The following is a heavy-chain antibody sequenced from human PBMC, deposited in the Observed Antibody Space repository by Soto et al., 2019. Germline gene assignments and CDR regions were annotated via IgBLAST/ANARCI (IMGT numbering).Heavy chain of an antibody. CDR2: IYYSGST. J-gene: IGHJ5*02. Sequence: QVQLQESGPGLVKPSQTLSLTCTVSGGSISSGGYYWSWIRQHPGKGLEWIGYIYYSGSTYYNPSPRSRVXXSXDXXKNQFSLKLSSVTAADTAVYYCARDGSRQQLGFDPWGQGTLVTVSS. CDR1: GGSISSGGYY. V-gene: IGHV4-31*03. CDR3: ARDGSRQQLGFDP. D-gene: IGHD6-13*01.